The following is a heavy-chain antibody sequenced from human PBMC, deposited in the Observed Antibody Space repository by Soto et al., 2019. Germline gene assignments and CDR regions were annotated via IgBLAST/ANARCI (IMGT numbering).Heavy chain of an antibody. CDR3: AKERTGTTSMDV. CDR1: GYTFTSYD. J-gene: IGHJ6*02. D-gene: IGHD1-1*01. Sequence: QVQLVQSGAEVKKPGASVKVSCKASGYTFTSYDINWVRQATGQGLEWMGWMNPNSGNTGYAQKFQGRVTMTRNTSISTAYLELSSLRSEETAVYYCAKERTGTTSMDVWGQGTTVTVSS. CDR2: MNPNSGNT. V-gene: IGHV1-8*01.